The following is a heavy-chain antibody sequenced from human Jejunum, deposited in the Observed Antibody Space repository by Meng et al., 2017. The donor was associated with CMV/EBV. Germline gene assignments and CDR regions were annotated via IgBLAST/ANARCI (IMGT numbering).Heavy chain of an antibody. V-gene: IGHV3-73*01. CDR2: IRNKANNYAT. D-gene: IGHD2-2*01. CDR3: VAPSCSSTNCYAADF. Sequence: FSDSTMHWVRQASGKGLEWVGHIRNKANNYATAYAASVKGRFTISRDDSSSTTYLQLSSVKADDTAVYYCVAPSCSSTNCYAADFWGQGTLVTVSS. CDR1: FSDST. J-gene: IGHJ4*02.